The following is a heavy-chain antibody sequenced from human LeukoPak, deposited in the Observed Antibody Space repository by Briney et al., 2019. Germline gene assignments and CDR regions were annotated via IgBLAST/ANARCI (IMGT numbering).Heavy chain of an antibody. D-gene: IGHD3-10*01. Sequence: GSSVKVSCKASGGTFSSYAISWVRQAPGQGLEWMGGIIPIFGTANYAQKFQGRVTITTDESTSTAYMELSSLRSEDTAVYYCALWFENYYYYGMDVWGQGTTVTVSS. CDR3: ALWFENYYYYGMDV. V-gene: IGHV1-69*05. J-gene: IGHJ6*02. CDR2: IIPIFGTA. CDR1: GGTFSSYA.